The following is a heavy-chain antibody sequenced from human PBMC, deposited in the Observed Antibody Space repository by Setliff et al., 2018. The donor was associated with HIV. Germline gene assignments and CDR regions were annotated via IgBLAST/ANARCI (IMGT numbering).Heavy chain of an antibody. D-gene: IGHD3-3*01. J-gene: IGHJ4*02. CDR1: GDSITSGTYY. CDR2: ISTSGTT. Sequence: KTSETLSLTCTVSGDSITSGTYYWSWIRQPAGMRLEWIGHISTSGTTNYNPSLKSRVTISADTSKSQFSLRLTSMAAADTAMYYCARSQPDTIFGVVTFDCWGQGKMVTVS. CDR3: ARSQPDTIFGVVTFDC. V-gene: IGHV4-61*09.